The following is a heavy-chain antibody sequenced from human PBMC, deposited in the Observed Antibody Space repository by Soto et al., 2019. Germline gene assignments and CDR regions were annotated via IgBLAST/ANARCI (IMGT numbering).Heavy chain of an antibody. D-gene: IGHD3-10*01. Sequence: EVQLLESGGGLVQPGGSLRLSCAASGFTFSSYAMSWVRQAPGKGLEWVSAISGSGGSTYYADSVKGRFTISRDNSKNPLYLQMNSLRAEDTAVYYCANSYYGSGSYYQSWYFDLWGRGTLVTVSS. J-gene: IGHJ2*01. CDR3: ANSYYGSGSYYQSWYFDL. CDR2: ISGSGGST. CDR1: GFTFSSYA. V-gene: IGHV3-23*01.